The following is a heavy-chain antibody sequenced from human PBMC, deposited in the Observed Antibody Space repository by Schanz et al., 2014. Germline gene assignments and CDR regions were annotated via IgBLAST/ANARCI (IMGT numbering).Heavy chain of an antibody. J-gene: IGHJ3*02. CDR1: GYIFGSHG. CDR3: ARVHIATYHYNSPGAFDI. CDR2: INAHTGNT. V-gene: IGHV1-18*01. D-gene: IGHD3-10*01. Sequence: QLMQSGSEVRKPGASVKVSCKASGYIFGSHGMTWVRQAPGQGPELMGWINAHTGNTQYAQKFQGRVNMTRDTSTSTAYMELRNVRYDDTAIYYCARVHIATYHYNSPGAFDIWGQGTRVTVSS.